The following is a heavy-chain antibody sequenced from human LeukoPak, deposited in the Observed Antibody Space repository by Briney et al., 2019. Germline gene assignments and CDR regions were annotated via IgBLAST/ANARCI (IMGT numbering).Heavy chain of an antibody. CDR2: TYPGDSDI. J-gene: IGHJ6*02. V-gene: IGHV5-51*01. CDR3: ARRVPTPYCSGTSCYYYGLDV. CDR1: GYSFTSYW. Sequence: GESLKISCKGSGYSFTSYWIGWVRQMSGKGLEWMGITYPGDSDIRYSPAFQGQVTISADKSISTAYLQWSSLKASDTAMYYCARRVPTPYCSGTSCYYYGLDVWGQGTTVTVSS. D-gene: IGHD2-2*01.